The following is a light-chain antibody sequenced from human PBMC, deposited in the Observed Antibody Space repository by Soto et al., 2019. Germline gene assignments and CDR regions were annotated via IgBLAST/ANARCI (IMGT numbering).Light chain of an antibody. CDR2: DAS. CDR1: QGIISY. V-gene: IGKV1-9*01. Sequence: IQLTQSPSSLSSSLGDRVTITCRASQGIISYSCWYQQKPGKAPILLIYDASTLNSGVPTRFSGSGSRTEFTLTISRVQPDDLATYYCHQYSSYWTFGQGTKVDIK. J-gene: IGKJ1*01. CDR3: HQYSSYWT.